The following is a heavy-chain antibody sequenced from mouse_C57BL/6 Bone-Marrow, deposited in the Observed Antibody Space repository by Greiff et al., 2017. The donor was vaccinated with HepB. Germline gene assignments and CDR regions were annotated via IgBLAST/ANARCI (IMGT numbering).Heavy chain of an antibody. J-gene: IGHJ3*01. V-gene: IGHV1-50*01. CDR3: AREGIYYGNYGVAY. Sequence: QVQLQQPGAELVKPGASVKLSCKASGYTFTSYWMQWVKQRPGQGLEWIGEIDPSDSYTNYNQKFKGKATLTVDPSSSTAYMQLSSLTSEDSAVYYCAREGIYYGNYGVAYWGQGTLVTVSA. CDR2: IDPSDSYT. D-gene: IGHD2-1*01. CDR1: GYTFTSYW.